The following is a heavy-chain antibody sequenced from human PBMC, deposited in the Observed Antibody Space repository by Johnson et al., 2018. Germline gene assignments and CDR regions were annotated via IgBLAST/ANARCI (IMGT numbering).Heavy chain of an antibody. D-gene: IGHD1-7*01. CDR3: ATRRYNRNYVPHYRDV. J-gene: IGHJ6*03. Sequence: QVQLVQSGGGLVQPGRSLRLSCAASGFTFDDYAMHWVRQVPGKGLEWVAVIANDGGAIYYADSMQGRFTISRDNSMGVLYLEHKSLRGEDTAVYYCATRRYNRNYVPHYRDVWGKGTTVAVSS. CDR1: GFTFDDYA. CDR2: IANDGGAI. V-gene: IGHV3-30*03.